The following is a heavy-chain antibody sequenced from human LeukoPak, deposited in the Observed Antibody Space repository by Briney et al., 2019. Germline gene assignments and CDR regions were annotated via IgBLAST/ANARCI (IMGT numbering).Heavy chain of an antibody. D-gene: IGHD2-2*01. J-gene: IGHJ4*02. V-gene: IGHV3-53*01. CDR1: GFTVSSNY. CDR2: IYSGDST. CDR3: ARDSYRSSTSCYDY. Sequence: PGGSLRLSCAASGFTVSSNYMGWVRQAPGKGLEWVSVIYSGDSTYYADSVKGRFAISRDNSKNTLYLQMNSLRAEDTAMYYCARDSYRSSTSCYDYWGQGTLVTVS.